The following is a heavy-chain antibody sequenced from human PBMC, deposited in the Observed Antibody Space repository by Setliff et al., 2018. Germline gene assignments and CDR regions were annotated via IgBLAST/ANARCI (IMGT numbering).Heavy chain of an antibody. CDR1: GGSVNSGYDN. CDR2: INRRGST. D-gene: IGHD6-19*01. Sequence: SETLSLTCTVSGGSVNSGYDNWNWLRQPAGKGLEWIGHINRRGSTNYSPSLKSRVTISLDTSKNQFSLNLTSVTAADTAVYYCARASSGWYSAYYYYMDVWGKGTTVTVSS. V-gene: IGHV4-61*09. CDR3: ARASSGWYSAYYYYMDV. J-gene: IGHJ6*03.